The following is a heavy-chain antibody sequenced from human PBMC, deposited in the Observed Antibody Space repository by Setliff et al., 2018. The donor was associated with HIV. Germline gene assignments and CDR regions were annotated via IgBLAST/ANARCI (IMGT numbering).Heavy chain of an antibody. CDR3: ARRGRDGVLIVFATGFDP. Sequence: SETLSLTCSVSGGSISSSTYYWGWIRQPPGKGLEWIGDIFYTGNTYYNPSLKSRVAISVDTSENQFSLKLNSVTAADAAVYYCARRGRDGVLIVFATGFDPWGQGTLVTVSS. CDR2: IFYTGNT. J-gene: IGHJ5*02. D-gene: IGHD2-8*01. V-gene: IGHV4-39*01. CDR1: GGSISSSTYY.